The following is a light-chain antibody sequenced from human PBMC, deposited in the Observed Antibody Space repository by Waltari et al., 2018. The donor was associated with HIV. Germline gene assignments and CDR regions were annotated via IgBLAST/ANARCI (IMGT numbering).Light chain of an antibody. CDR1: QSLLHGSGFDY. CDR2: LGS. V-gene: IGKV2-28*01. Sequence: DIVMTQSPLSLPVTPGEAASISCRSSQSLLHGSGFDYLDWYLQKPGQPPQLLIYLGSNRASGVSDRFRGSGSGTDFTLEISKVEPEDVGVYFCMQSLQTPLTFGGGTKVE. J-gene: IGKJ4*01. CDR3: MQSLQTPLT.